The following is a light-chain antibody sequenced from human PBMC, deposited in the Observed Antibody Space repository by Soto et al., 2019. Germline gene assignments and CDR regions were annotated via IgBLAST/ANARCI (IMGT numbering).Light chain of an antibody. CDR3: HQRFSWPPT. CDR2: DTS. CDR1: QSVSRY. J-gene: IGKJ4*01. V-gene: IGKV3-11*01. Sequence: EIGLTQSPATLSLSPGDRATLSCRASQSVSRYLAWYQQQPGQAPRLLIHDTSTRATDVPDTFSGSGSGTEFTPTICSLEPEDSSMYYCHQRFSWPPTFGGGTHVEIK.